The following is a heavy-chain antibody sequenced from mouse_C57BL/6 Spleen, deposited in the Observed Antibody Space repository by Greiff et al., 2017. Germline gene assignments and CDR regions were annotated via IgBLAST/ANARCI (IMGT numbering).Heavy chain of an antibody. CDR1: GFTFSDYY. D-gene: IGHD3-2*02. CDR2: ISNGGGST. V-gene: IGHV5-12*01. CDR3: ARGSGYPAY. J-gene: IGHJ3*01. Sequence: EVKLMESGGGLVQPGGSLKLSCAASGFTFSDYYMYWVRQTPEKRLEWVAYISNGGGSTYYPDTVKGRFTISRDNAKNTLYLQMSRLKSEDTAMYYCARGSGYPAYWGQGTLVTVSA.